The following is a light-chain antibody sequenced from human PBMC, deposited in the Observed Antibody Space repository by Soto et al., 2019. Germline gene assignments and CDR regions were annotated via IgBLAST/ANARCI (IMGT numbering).Light chain of an antibody. CDR2: GAS. CDR3: QQYNNWPLT. Sequence: EIVLTQSPGTLSLSPGERATLSCRASQSVSSSYLAWYQQKPGQAPRLLIYGASSRATGVPDRFSGNGSGTEFTLTISSLQSEDFAVYYCQQYNNWPLTFGQGTRLEIK. J-gene: IGKJ5*01. CDR1: QSVSSSY. V-gene: IGKV3-20*01.